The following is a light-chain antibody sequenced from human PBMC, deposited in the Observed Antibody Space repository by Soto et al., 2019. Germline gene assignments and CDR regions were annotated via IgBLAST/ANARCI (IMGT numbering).Light chain of an antibody. V-gene: IGLV2-14*01. Sequence: QSALTQPASVSGSPGQSITISCTGSSSDVGGYNYVSWYQQHPGKAPKVMIYEVSNRPSGVSNRFSGSKSGNMASLTISGLQAEDEADYYCRSYTTSSTLLFGGGTKVTVL. J-gene: IGLJ3*02. CDR3: RSYTTSSTLL. CDR2: EVS. CDR1: SSDVGGYNY.